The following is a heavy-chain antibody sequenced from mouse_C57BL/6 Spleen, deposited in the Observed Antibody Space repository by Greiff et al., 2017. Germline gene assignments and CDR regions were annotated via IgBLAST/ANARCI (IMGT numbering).Heavy chain of an antibody. J-gene: IGHJ2*01. D-gene: IGHD1-1*01. V-gene: IGHV5-6*01. Sequence: EVQLVESGGDLVKPGGSLKLSCAASGFTFSSYGMSWVRQTPDKRLEWVATISSGGSYTYYPDSVKGRFTISRDTAKNTLYLQLSSLKSEDTAMYYCARRGTTVVVPLDYWGQGTTLTVSS. CDR3: ARRGTTVVVPLDY. CDR1: GFTFSSYG. CDR2: ISSGGSYT.